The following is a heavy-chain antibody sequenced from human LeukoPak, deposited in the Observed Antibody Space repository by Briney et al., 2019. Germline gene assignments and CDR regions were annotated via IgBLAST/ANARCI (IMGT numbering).Heavy chain of an antibody. CDR3: ARELDILTGRDAFDI. CDR1: GYTFTSYG. V-gene: IGHV1-18*01. CDR2: ISAYNGNT. J-gene: IGHJ3*02. D-gene: IGHD3-9*01. Sequence: GASVKVSCKASGYTFTSYGISWVRQAPGQGLEWMGWISAYNGNTNYAQKLQGRVTMTTDTSTSTAYMELRSLRSDDTAVYYCARELDILTGRDAFDIWGQGTMVTVSS.